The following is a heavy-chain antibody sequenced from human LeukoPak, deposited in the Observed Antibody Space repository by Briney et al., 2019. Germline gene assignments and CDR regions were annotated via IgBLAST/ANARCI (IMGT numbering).Heavy chain of an antibody. J-gene: IGHJ4*02. D-gene: IGHD4-17*01. Sequence: PGGSLRLSCAASGFTFSSHAMCWVRQAPGRGLEWVSSIDISGDNAHYADSVKGRFTISRDNSKNTLYLQMDGLRAEDSAVYYCANEIRPNDYWGQGTLVTVSS. CDR2: IDISGDNA. V-gene: IGHV3-23*01. CDR3: ANEIRPNDY. CDR1: GFTFSSHA.